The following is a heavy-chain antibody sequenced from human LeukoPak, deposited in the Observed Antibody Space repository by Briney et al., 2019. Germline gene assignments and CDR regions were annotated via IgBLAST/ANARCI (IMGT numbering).Heavy chain of an antibody. CDR3: AKVFWSGYYRDYYYYMDV. CDR2: IKQDGSDK. Sequence: GGSLRLSCAGSGLSFSSYWMSWVRQAPGKGLEWVANIKQDGSDKYYVDSVKGRFTISRDNSKNTLYLQMNSLRAEDTAVYYCAKVFWSGYYRDYYYYMDVWGKGTTVTVSS. CDR1: GLSFSSYW. J-gene: IGHJ6*03. V-gene: IGHV3-7*03. D-gene: IGHD3-3*01.